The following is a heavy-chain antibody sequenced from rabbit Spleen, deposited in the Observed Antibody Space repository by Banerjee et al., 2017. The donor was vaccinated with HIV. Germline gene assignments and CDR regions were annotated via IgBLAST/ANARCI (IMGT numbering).Heavy chain of an antibody. D-gene: IGHD3-1*01. CDR3: AREKSGNHGHDL. CDR2: IDPIFGIT. Sequence: QSLEESGGDLVKPGASLTLTCTASGLDFSSSDWIYWVRQAPGKGLEWIGYIDPIFGITYFANWAKGRFTISKTSSTPVTLQMTSLTAADTATYFCAREKSGNHGHDLWGPGTLVTVS. CDR1: GLDFSSSDW. J-gene: IGHJ4*01. V-gene: IGHV1S40*01.